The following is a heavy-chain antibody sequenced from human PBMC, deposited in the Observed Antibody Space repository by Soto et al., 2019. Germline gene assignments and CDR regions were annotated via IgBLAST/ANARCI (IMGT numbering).Heavy chain of an antibody. CDR1: GYTFTSYG. Sequence: ASVKVSCKASGYTFTSYGISWVRQAPGQGLEWMGWISAYNGNTNYAQKLQGRVTMTTDTSTSTAYMELRSLRSDGTAVYYCARGIYDSSGYTNWFDPWGQGTLVTVSS. CDR2: ISAYNGNT. V-gene: IGHV1-18*01. D-gene: IGHD3-22*01. J-gene: IGHJ5*02. CDR3: ARGIYDSSGYTNWFDP.